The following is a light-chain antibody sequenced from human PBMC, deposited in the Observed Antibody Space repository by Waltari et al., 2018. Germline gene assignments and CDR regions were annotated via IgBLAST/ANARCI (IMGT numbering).Light chain of an antibody. CDR2: AAS. V-gene: IGKV1-12*01. CDR1: QGISSW. CDR3: QQANSFPWT. Sequence: DIQITQSPSSVSASVGDRVTNPRRASQGISSWLAWYQQKPGKAPKLPIYAASSLQSGVPDRFSGSGSGTDFTLTISSLQPEDFAAYYCQQANSFPWTFGQGTKVEIK. J-gene: IGKJ1*01.